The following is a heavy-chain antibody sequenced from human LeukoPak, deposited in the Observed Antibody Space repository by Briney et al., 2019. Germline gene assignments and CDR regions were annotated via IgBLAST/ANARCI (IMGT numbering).Heavy chain of an antibody. Sequence: SETLSLPCTVSGGSISGSIRGTYWRWVRQPAGKGLEWIGRIHSSKSTKYNPSLKSRVTMSVDTSKNQLFLRLTSVTGADTALYYCARGSQNYYNPFDNWGQGTLVTVSS. D-gene: IGHD3-10*01. CDR1: GGSISGSIRGTY. J-gene: IGHJ4*02. V-gene: IGHV4-4*07. CDR3: ARGSQNYYNPFDN. CDR2: IHSSKST.